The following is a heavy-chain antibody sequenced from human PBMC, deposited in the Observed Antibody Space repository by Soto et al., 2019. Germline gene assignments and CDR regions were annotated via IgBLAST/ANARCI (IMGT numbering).Heavy chain of an antibody. CDR3: SKKPILTGPPPLNWFDP. J-gene: IGHJ5*02. CDR1: GFTFSSYA. Sequence: GGSLRLSCAASGFTFSSYAMSWVRQAPGKGLEWVSAISGSGGSTYYADSVKGRFTISRDNSKNKLYLQMNSLRAEDTAVYYFSKKPILTGPPPLNWFDPWGQGTLVTVSS. D-gene: IGHD3-9*01. CDR2: ISGSGGST. V-gene: IGHV3-23*01.